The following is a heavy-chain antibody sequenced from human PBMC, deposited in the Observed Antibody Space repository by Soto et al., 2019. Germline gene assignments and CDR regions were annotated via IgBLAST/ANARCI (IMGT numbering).Heavy chain of an antibody. CDR2: ISAYNGKI. D-gene: IGHD3-3*01. CDR1: GYTFTNYG. J-gene: IGHJ6*02. Sequence: QVPLVQSGAAVREPGASVTVSCKASGYTFTNYGISWVRQAPGQGLEWIGWISAYNGKIDYAQKVQGRVTLTTDTSTSIAFMELRRLRSDDTAVYYCARETIPQINYYGTDVWGQGTTVTVSS. V-gene: IGHV1-18*01. CDR3: ARETIPQINYYGTDV.